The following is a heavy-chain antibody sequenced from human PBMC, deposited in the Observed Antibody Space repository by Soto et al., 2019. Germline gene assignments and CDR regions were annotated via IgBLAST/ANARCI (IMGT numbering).Heavy chain of an antibody. CDR3: AKCHRYCSGGSCYPEYFQH. Sequence: GGSLRLSCAASGFTFSSYAMSWVRQAPGKGLEWVSAISGSGGSTYYADYVKGRFTISRDNSKNTLYLQMNSLRAEDTAVYYCAKCHRYCSGGSCYPEYFQHWGQGTLVTVSS. V-gene: IGHV3-23*01. CDR2: ISGSGGST. CDR1: GFTFSSYA. J-gene: IGHJ1*01. D-gene: IGHD2-15*01.